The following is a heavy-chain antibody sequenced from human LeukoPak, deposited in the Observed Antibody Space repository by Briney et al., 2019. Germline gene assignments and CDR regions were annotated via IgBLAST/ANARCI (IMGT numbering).Heavy chain of an antibody. Sequence: GGSLRLSCAASGFTFSSYAMTWVRPAPGKGLEWVSGISWNSGDIGYADSVKGRFTISRDNAKNSLYLQMNSLRAEDTALYYCAKLYGYSYGYIDFWGQGTLVTVSS. CDR3: AKLYGYSYGYIDF. J-gene: IGHJ4*02. V-gene: IGHV3-9*01. CDR2: ISWNSGDI. D-gene: IGHD5-18*01. CDR1: GFTFSSYA.